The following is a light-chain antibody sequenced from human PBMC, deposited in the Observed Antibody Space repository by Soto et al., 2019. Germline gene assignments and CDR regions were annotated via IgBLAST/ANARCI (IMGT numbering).Light chain of an antibody. CDR2: DAS. J-gene: IGKJ1*01. CDR3: QQHNNWPPGKT. V-gene: IGKV3-15*01. Sequence: EIVMTQSPATLSVSPGERATLSCRASQSVSSNLAWYQQKPGQAPRLLIYDASTRATGIPARFSGSGSGTEFTLTISNLQSEDFAVYYCQQHNNWPPGKTFGQGTKVEIK. CDR1: QSVSSN.